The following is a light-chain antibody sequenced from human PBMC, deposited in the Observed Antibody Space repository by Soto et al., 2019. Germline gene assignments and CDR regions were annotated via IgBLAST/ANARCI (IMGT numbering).Light chain of an antibody. CDR3: QSYRV. V-gene: IGLV1-40*01. J-gene: IGLJ1*01. Sequence: QSVLTQPPSVSGAPGQRVTISCTGSSSNIGAGYDVHWYQQLPGTAPKLLIYGNSNRPSGVPDRFSGSKSGTSASLAITGLQAEDEADYYCQSYRVFGTGTQLTVL. CDR2: GNS. CDR1: SSNIGAGYD.